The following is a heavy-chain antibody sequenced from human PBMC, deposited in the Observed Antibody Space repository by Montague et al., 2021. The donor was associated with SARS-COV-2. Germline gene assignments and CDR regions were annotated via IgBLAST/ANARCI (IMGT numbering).Heavy chain of an antibody. J-gene: IGHJ5*02. D-gene: IGHD3-16*02. V-gene: IGHV4-39*01. CDR3: ARLGFVELWLNFGWFDP. CDR1: GVAVLRRRSD. Sequence: SETLSLTCTVSGVAVLRRRSDEDRIEQPPRKGLEWIVPLDYSESTNYNPSLKSRVTMPVDTSKNQFSLELRSVTAADTAVYYCARLGFVELWLNFGWFDPWGQGTLVTVSS. CDR2: LDYSEST.